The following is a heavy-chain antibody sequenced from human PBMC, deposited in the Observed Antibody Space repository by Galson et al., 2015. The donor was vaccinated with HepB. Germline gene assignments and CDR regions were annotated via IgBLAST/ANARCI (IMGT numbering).Heavy chain of an antibody. CDR1: GYTFTSYY. D-gene: IGHD3-10*01. CDR3: ARESSSGRFGELLLRWRSRGSEYFQH. J-gene: IGHJ1*01. Sequence: SVKVSCKASGYTFTSYYMHWVRQAPGQGLEWMGIINPSGGSTSYAQKFQGRVTMTRDTSTSTVYMELSSLRSEDTAVYYCARESSSGRFGELLLRWRSRGSEYFQHWGQGTLVTVSS. V-gene: IGHV1-46*01. CDR2: INPSGGST.